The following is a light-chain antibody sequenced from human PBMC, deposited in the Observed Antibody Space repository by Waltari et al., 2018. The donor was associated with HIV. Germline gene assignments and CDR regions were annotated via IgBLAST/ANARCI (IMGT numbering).Light chain of an antibody. J-gene: IGLJ3*02. CDR2: VNSDGSH. Sequence: QLVLTQSPSASASLGASVKLACTLSSGHSRYDIAWHQQQPEKGPRYLMKVNSDGSHNKGDGIPDRFSGSSSGAERYLTISSLQSDDEAYYYCQTWENGPKVFGGGTKLTVV. V-gene: IGLV4-69*01. CDR1: SGHSRYD. CDR3: QTWENGPKV.